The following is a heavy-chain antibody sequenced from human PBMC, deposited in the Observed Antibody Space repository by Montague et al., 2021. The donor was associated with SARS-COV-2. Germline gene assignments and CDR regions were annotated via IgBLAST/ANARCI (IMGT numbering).Heavy chain of an antibody. CDR3: ARQGRISMVRLNWFDP. J-gene: IGHJ5*02. D-gene: IGHD3-10*01. CDR1: GGSISSSSYY. V-gene: IGHV4-39*01. CDR2: IYYSGST. Sequence: SKTLSLTCTVSGGSISSSSYYWGWIRQPPGKGLEWIGSIYYSGSTYYNPSLKSRVAISVDTSKNQFSLKLGSVTAADTAVYYCARQGRISMVRLNWFDPWGQGTLVTVSS.